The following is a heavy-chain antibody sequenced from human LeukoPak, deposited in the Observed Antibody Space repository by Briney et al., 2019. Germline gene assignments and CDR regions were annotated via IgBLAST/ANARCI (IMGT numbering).Heavy chain of an antibody. CDR1: GFTFSSYS. Sequence: GGSLRLSCAASGFTFSSYSMNWVRQAPGKGLEWVSSISSSSSYIYYADSVKGRFTISRDNAKNSLYLQMNSLRAEDTAVYYCARGPYASGSYGRRGWVHYMDVWGKGTTVTISS. J-gene: IGHJ6*03. CDR2: ISSSSSYI. CDR3: ARGPYASGSYGRRGWVHYMDV. V-gene: IGHV3-21*01. D-gene: IGHD3-10*01.